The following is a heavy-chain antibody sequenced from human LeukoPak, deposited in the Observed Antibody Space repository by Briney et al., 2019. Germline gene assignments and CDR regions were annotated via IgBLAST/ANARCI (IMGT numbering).Heavy chain of an antibody. J-gene: IGHJ3*01. D-gene: IGHD1-26*01. CDR1: GHIFAGYY. CDR2: INPDGGST. V-gene: IGHV1-46*01. CDR3: VRPPSGKDKRHDVLDV. Sequence: GDSVKVSCKASGHIFAGYYMQWVRQAPGQGPEWMGIINPDGGSTSYARKFQGRVTMTRETSTSTVYMELSSLRSEDTAVYYCVRPPSGKDKRHDVLDVWGQGTVVTVSS.